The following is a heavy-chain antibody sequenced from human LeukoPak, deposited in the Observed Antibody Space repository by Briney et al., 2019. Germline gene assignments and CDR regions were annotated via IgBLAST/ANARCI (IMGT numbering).Heavy chain of an antibody. J-gene: IGHJ4*02. D-gene: IGHD1-14*01. CDR3: ARSVAAYPHRIDY. CDR1: GGTFSSYA. V-gene: IGHV1-69*06. CDR2: IIPIFGTA. Sequence: SVKVSCKASGGTFSSYAISWVRQAPGQGLEWMGGIIPIFGTANYAQKFQGRVTITADKSTSTAYMELSSLRSEDTAVYYCARSVAAYPHRIDYWGQGTLVTVSS.